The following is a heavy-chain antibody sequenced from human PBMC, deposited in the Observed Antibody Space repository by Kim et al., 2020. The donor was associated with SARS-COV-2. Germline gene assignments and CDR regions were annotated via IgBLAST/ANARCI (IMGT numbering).Heavy chain of an antibody. CDR3: ATVLDCSGGSCYSYFDY. J-gene: IGHJ4*02. V-gene: IGHV1-2*06. Sequence: ASVKVSCKASGYTFTGYYMHWVRQAPGQGLEWMGRINPNSGGTNYAQKFQGRVTMTRDTSISTAYMELSRLRSDDTAVYYCATVLDCSGGSCYSYFDYWGQGTLLTASS. D-gene: IGHD2-15*01. CDR2: INPNSGGT. CDR1: GYTFTGYY.